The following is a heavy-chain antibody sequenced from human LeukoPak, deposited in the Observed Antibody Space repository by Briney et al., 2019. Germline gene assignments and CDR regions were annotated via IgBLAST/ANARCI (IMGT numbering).Heavy chain of an antibody. CDR3: ARAPYYDFLTGHDY. J-gene: IGHJ4*02. CDR1: GGSISSGGYY. CDR2: IYHSGST. D-gene: IGHD3-9*01. V-gene: IGHV4-30-2*01. Sequence: PSETLSLTCTVSGGSISSGGYYWSWIRQLPGKGLEWIGYIYHSGSTYYNPSLKSRVTISVDRSKNQFSLKLSSVTAADTAVYYCARAPYYDFLTGHDYWGQGTLVTVSS.